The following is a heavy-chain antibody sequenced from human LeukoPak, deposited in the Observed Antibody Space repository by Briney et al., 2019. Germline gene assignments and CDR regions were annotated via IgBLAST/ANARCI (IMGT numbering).Heavy chain of an antibody. CDR2: INPSGGST. Sequence: ASVKVSCKASGYTFTSYYMHWLRQAPGQGLEWMGIINPSGGSTSYAQKFQGRVTMTRDTSTSTVYMELSSLRSEDTAVYYYAREAGIAAAGTFYYYMDVWGKGTTVTVSS. CDR1: GYTFTSYY. J-gene: IGHJ6*03. CDR3: AREAGIAAAGTFYYYMDV. D-gene: IGHD6-13*01. V-gene: IGHV1-46*01.